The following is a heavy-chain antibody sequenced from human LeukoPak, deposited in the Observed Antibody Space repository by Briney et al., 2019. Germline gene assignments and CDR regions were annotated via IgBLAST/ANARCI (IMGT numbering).Heavy chain of an antibody. CDR2: IYASGST. D-gene: IGHD3-10*01. V-gene: IGHV4-61*02. J-gene: IGHJ5*02. CDR1: GGSISSGSYY. CDR3: ARAGHKMVRGTPFDP. Sequence: SQTLSLTCSVSGGSISSGSYYWTWIRQPAGKGLEWIGRIYASGSTDYNPSLKSRVIISVDTSKNQFSLKLSSVTAADTAVYYCARAGHKMVRGTPFDPWGQGTLVTVSS.